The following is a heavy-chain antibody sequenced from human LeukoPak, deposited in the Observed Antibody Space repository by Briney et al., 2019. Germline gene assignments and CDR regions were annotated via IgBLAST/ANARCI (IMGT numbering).Heavy chain of an antibody. Sequence: GGSLRLSCAASGFTFSSYSMNWVRQAPGKGLELVSSISSSSSYIYYADSVKGRFTISRDNAKNSLYLQMNSLRAEDTAVYYCARDDVVVPAAKPGLDYWGQGTLVTVSS. J-gene: IGHJ4*02. CDR1: GFTFSSYS. CDR2: ISSSSSYI. CDR3: ARDDVVVPAAKPGLDY. V-gene: IGHV3-21*01. D-gene: IGHD2-2*01.